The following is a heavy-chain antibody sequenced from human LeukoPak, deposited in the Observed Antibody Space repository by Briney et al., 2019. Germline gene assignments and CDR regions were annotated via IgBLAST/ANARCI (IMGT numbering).Heavy chain of an antibody. CDR3: ARSSNWLDP. D-gene: IGHD6-6*01. V-gene: IGHV4-38-2*01. CDR2: IYHSGST. J-gene: IGHJ5*02. Sequence: PSETLSLTCAVSGYSISSGYYWGWIRQPPGKGLEWIGSIYHSGSTYYNPSLKSRVTISVDTSKNQFSLKLSSVTAADTAVYYCARSSNWLDPWGQGTLVTVSS. CDR1: GYSISSGYY.